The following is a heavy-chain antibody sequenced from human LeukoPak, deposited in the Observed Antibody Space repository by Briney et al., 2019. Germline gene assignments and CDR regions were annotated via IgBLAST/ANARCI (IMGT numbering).Heavy chain of an antibody. CDR1: GFTFSSYW. V-gene: IGHV3-74*01. CDR3: AKVIWFGESYPPDV. D-gene: IGHD3-10*01. J-gene: IGHJ6*02. CDR2: INSDGSST. Sequence: GGSLRLSCAASGFTFSSYWMHWVRQAPVKGLVWVSRINSDGSSTSYADSVKGRFTISRDNAKNTLYLQMNSLRAEDTAVYYCAKVIWFGESYPPDVWGQGTTVTVSS.